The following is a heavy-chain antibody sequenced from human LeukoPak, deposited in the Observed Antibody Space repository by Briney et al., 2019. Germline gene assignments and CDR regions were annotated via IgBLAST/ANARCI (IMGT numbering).Heavy chain of an antibody. D-gene: IGHD6-19*01. CDR1: GFTASSNY. CDR2: IYRGGST. CDR3: AREASIAVAGTDHDAFDI. Sequence: GGSLRLSCAASGFTASSNYMSWVRQAPGKGLEWVSVIYRGGSTYYAGSVKGRFTLSRDNSKHTLYLQMNSLRAEDTAVYYCAREASIAVAGTDHDAFDIWGQGTMVTVSS. V-gene: IGHV3-53*01. J-gene: IGHJ3*02.